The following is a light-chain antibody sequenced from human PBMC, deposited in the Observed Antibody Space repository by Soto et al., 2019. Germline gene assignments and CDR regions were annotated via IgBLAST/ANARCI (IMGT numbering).Light chain of an antibody. CDR1: QSISSW. Sequence: DIPMTQSPSTLSASVGDRVTITCRASQSISSWLAWYQQKPGKAPKLLIYKASSLESGVPSRFSGSGSVTEFTLTISSLQPDDFATYYCQLYNSYSWTFGQGTKVEIK. CDR2: KAS. V-gene: IGKV1-5*03. J-gene: IGKJ1*01. CDR3: QLYNSYSWT.